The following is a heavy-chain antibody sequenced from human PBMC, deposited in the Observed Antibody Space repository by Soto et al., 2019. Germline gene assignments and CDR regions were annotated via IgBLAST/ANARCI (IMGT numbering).Heavy chain of an antibody. CDR3: ARGAVAGTGRFDY. J-gene: IGHJ4*02. CDR2: ISYDGSNK. V-gene: IGHV3-30-3*01. Sequence: QVQLVESGGGVVQPGRSLRLSCAASGFTFSSYAMHWVRQAPGKGLEWVAVISYDGSNKYYADSVKGRFTISRDNSKNTLYLQMNSLRAEDTAGYYCARGAVAGTGRFDYWGQGTLVTVSS. CDR1: GFTFSSYA. D-gene: IGHD6-19*01.